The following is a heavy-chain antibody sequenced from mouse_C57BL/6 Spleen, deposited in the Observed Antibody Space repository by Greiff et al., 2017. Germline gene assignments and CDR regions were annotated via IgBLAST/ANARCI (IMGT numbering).Heavy chain of an antibody. D-gene: IGHD2-2*01. CDR1: GFTFSDYG. Sequence: EVMLVESGGGLVKPGGSLKLSCAASGFTFSDYGMHWVRQAPEKGLEWVAYISSGSSTIYYADTVKGRFTISRDNAKNTLFLQMTSLRSEDTARYFFARPVRDYAMDDWGQGTSVTVSS. J-gene: IGHJ4*01. V-gene: IGHV5-17*01. CDR2: ISSGSSTI. CDR3: ARPVRDYAMDD.